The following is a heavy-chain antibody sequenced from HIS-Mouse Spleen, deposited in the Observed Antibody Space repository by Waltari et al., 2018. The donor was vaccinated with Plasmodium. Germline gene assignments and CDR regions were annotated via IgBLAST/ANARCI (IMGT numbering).Heavy chain of an antibody. CDR2: IYSGGSP. D-gene: IGHD6-6*01. J-gene: IGHJ3*02. CDR3: WRGMKSSSSAFDI. V-gene: IGHV3-53*01. CDR1: GFTVSSTY. Sequence: EVQLVESGGGLIQPGGSLRLSCAASGFTVSSTYMRWVRQAPGKGLGWVSVIYSGGSPYYADSVKGRFTISRDNSKNTRYLPMNSLRAEDTAVYYCWRGMKSSSSAFDIWGQGTMVTVSS.